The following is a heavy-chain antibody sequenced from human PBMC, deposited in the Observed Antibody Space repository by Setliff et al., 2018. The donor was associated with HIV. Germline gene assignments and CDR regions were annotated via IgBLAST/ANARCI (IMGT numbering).Heavy chain of an antibody. Sequence: KSSETLSLTCTVSGGSITSGSYYWSWIRQPAGKGLEWIGHISSSGSAYYNPSLKSRVTISVDTSKNQFSLKLNSVTAADTAVYYCARGGGTSSPIDYHYYIDVWGKGTTVTVSS. CDR3: ARGGGTSSPIDYHYYIDV. CDR1: GGSITSGSYY. CDR2: ISSSGSA. D-gene: IGHD6-6*01. J-gene: IGHJ6*03. V-gene: IGHV4-61*09.